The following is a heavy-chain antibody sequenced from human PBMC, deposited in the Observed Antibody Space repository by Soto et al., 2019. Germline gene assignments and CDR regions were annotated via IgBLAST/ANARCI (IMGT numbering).Heavy chain of an antibody. CDR3: AKSGYSGYGFDS. V-gene: IGHV5-51*01. D-gene: IGHD5-12*01. J-gene: IGHJ4*02. Sequence: GEALKISCKRSGYSFTSYWIASVRQMPGKGLEWIGIIYPGDSDTRYSPSFQGQVTISADTSISTAYLQWSSLKASDTAMYYCAKSGYSGYGFDSWGQGTLVTVSS. CDR1: GYSFTSYW. CDR2: IYPGDSDT.